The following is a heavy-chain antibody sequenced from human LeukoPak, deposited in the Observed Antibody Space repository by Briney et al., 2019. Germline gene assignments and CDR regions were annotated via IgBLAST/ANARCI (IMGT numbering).Heavy chain of an antibody. CDR2: LSYSGRS. CDR3: ARALGVAAAATFDS. CDR1: GASITYVDYF. Sequence: MPSETLSLTCNVSGASITYVDYFWTWLRQPPGKGLEWIGYLSYSGRSSYNPSLKSRAAISLDTSRNQFSLMLTSVTAADTAVYSCARALGVAAAATFDSWGQGTLVTVSS. D-gene: IGHD6-13*01. V-gene: IGHV4-30-4*08. J-gene: IGHJ4*02.